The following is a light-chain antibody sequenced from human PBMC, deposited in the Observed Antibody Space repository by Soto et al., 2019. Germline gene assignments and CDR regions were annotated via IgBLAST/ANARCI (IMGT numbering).Light chain of an antibody. CDR1: QSVSSN. V-gene: IGKV3-15*01. CDR2: GAS. J-gene: IGKJ3*01. Sequence: EIVMTQSPATLYVSPGERATLSCRASQSVSSNLAWYQQKPGQAPRLIIYGASTRATGIPARFSGSGSGTEFTLTISSLQSEDFAVYYCQQAGTFGPGTKVDIK. CDR3: QQAGT.